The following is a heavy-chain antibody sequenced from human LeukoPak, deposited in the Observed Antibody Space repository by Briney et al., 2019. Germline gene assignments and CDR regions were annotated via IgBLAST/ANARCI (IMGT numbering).Heavy chain of an antibody. CDR3: AKARTLYCSSTSCYAGDYYYYYYGMDV. D-gene: IGHD2-2*01. J-gene: IGHJ6*02. Sequence: QPEGSLRLSCAASGFTFSSYGMHWVRQAPGKGLEWVAFIRYDGSNKYYADSVKGRFTISRDNSKNTLYLQMNSLRAEDTAVYYCAKARTLYCSSTSCYAGDYYYYYYGMDVWGQGTTVTVSS. CDR1: GFTFSSYG. CDR2: IRYDGSNK. V-gene: IGHV3-30*02.